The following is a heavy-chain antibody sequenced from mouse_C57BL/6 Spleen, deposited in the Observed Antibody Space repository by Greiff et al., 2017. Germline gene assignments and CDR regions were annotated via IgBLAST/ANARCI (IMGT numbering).Heavy chain of an antibody. V-gene: IGHV1-81*01. CDR2: IYPRSGNT. CDR1: GYTFTSYG. J-gene: IGHJ1*03. Sequence: VKLMESGAELARPGASVKLSCKASGYTFTSYGISWVKQRTGQGLEWIGEIYPRSGNTYYNEKFKGKATLTADKSSSTAYMELRSLTSEDSAVYFCARKGDGNCVYFDVWGTGTTVTVSS. D-gene: IGHD2-1*01. CDR3: ARKGDGNCVYFDV.